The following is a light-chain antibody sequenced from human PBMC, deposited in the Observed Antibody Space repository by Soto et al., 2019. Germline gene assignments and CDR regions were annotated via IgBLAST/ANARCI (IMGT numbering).Light chain of an antibody. CDR3: QQYNNWPPWT. CDR1: QSVSSN. Sequence: EIVMTQSPAPLSVSPGERATLSCRASQSVSSNLAWYQQKPGQAPRLLIYGASTRATGIPARFSGSGSGTEFTLTISSLQSEDFAVYYCQQYNNWPPWTFGQGTNVDI. V-gene: IGKV3-15*01. J-gene: IGKJ1*01. CDR2: GAS.